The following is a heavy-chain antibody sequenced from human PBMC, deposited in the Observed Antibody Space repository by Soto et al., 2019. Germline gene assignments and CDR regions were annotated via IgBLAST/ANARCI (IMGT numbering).Heavy chain of an antibody. CDR1: GGSISSYY. D-gene: IGHD3-10*01. V-gene: IGHV4-59*01. Sequence: TSETLSLTCTVSGGSISSYYWSWIRQPPGKGLEWIGYIYYSGSTNYNPSLKSRVTISVDTSKNQSSLKLSSVTAADTAVYYCARASLTYYYGSGSYYTPPYHYYMDVWGKGTTVTVSS. J-gene: IGHJ6*03. CDR3: ARASLTYYYGSGSYYTPPYHYYMDV. CDR2: IYYSGST.